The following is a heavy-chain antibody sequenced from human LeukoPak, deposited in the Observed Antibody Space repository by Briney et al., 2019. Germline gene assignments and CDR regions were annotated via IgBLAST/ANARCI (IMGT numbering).Heavy chain of an antibody. J-gene: IGHJ4*02. CDR3: ARGGFFLTRWYFDY. D-gene: IGHD4-23*01. CDR2: IYYSGST. Sequence: SETLSLTCTVSGGSISSYYWSWIRQPPGKGLEWIGYIYYSGSTNYNPSLKSRVTISVDTSKNQFSLKLSSVTAADTAVYYCARGGFFLTRWYFDYWGQGTLVTVSS. CDR1: GGSISSYY. V-gene: IGHV4-59*12.